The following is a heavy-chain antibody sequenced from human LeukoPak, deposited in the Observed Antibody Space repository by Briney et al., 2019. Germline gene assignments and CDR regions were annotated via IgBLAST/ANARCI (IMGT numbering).Heavy chain of an antibody. J-gene: IGHJ4*02. CDR2: INPSGGST. Sequence: ASVKVSCKASGYTFTSYYMHWVRQAPGQGLEWMGIINPSGGSTTYAQKFQGRVTMTRDTSTSTVYMELSTLRSEDTAKYYCARDLARGGSWGQGTLVIVSS. V-gene: IGHV1-46*01. D-gene: IGHD3-10*01. CDR1: GYTFTSYY. CDR3: ARDLARGGS.